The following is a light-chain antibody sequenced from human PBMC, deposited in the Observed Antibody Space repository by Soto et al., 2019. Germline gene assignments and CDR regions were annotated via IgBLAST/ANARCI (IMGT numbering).Light chain of an antibody. J-gene: IGKJ1*01. CDR3: QQYNIWPRT. CDR1: LNIGSS. V-gene: IGKV3-15*01. CDR2: GAS. Sequence: IVLTQSPFSLSSCPVERAALSFVASLNIGSSLAWYQQKPGQAPRLLIYGASTRATDFPARFSGSGSGTEFTLTISSLQSEDFAVYYCQQYNIWPRTFGQGTKVDIK.